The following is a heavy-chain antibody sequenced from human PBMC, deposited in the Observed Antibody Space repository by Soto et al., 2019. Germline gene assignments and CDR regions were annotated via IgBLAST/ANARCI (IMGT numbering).Heavy chain of an antibody. Sequence: SETLSLTCTVSGGSISSGDYYWSWIRQPPGKGLEWIGYIYYTGSTYFNPSLKSRVSMSVDTSQNQFSLNLSSVTVADTAVYYCARDRSTENWFDPWGQGTLVTVSS. D-gene: IGHD2-2*01. J-gene: IGHJ5*02. CDR3: ARDRSTENWFDP. CDR2: IYYTGST. CDR1: GGSISSGDYY. V-gene: IGHV4-30-4*01.